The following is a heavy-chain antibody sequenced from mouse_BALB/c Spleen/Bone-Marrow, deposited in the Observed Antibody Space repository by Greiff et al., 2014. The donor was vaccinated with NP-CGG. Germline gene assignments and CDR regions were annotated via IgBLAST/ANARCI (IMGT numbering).Heavy chain of an antibody. CDR3: ALYYDYDVGY. V-gene: IGHV14-3*02. Sequence: VQLKQSGAELVKPGASVKLSCTASGFNIKNTYMHWVKQRPEQGLEWIGRIDPANGNTKYDPKFQGKATITADKSSNTAYLQLSSLTSEDTAVDYCALYYDYDVGYWGQGTPLTVSS. J-gene: IGHJ2*01. D-gene: IGHD2-4*01. CDR2: IDPANGNT. CDR1: GFNIKNTY.